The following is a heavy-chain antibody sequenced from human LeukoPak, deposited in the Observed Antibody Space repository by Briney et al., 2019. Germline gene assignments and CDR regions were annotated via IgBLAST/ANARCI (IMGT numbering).Heavy chain of an antibody. Sequence: ASVKVSCKSSGYXFTNYGVNWVRQAPGQGLEWMGYISAYNSNIDYAQRLQGRFTMPTDTSTTTAYMELRSLTSDDTAVYYCARAAGVAVAGSHYYFDYWGQGTLVTVSS. CDR3: ARAAGVAVAGSHYYFDY. J-gene: IGHJ4*02. D-gene: IGHD6-19*01. CDR2: ISAYNSNI. V-gene: IGHV1-18*01. CDR1: GYXFTNYG.